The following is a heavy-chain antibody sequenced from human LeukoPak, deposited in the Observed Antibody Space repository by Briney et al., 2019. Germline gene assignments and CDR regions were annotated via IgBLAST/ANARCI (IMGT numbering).Heavy chain of an antibody. CDR2: XNXXGXX. CDR1: GTSFSSXY. CDR3: ARMTTGHDF. Sequence: SETLSLTCAVSGTSFSSXYWXXXRQPXGXXLXXXXXXNXXGXXXXXXSLXXXXXXXXXTXKNQFSLRLRSVTAADTGVYFCARMTTGHDFWGQGTLVTVSS. D-gene: IGHD4-17*01. J-gene: IGHJ4*02. V-gene: IGHV4-34*01.